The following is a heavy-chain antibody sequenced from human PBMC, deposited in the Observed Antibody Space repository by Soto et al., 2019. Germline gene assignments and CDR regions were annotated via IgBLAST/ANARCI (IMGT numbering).Heavy chain of an antibody. Sequence: QVQLVQSGAEVKKPGSSVKVSCKASGGTFSSYAISWVRQAPGQGLEWMGGIIPIFGTANYAQKFQGRVKITADKSTSTDYMALSSLRSEDTAVYYCARGGTTGDGYNLVYWGQGTLVTVSS. CDR2: IIPIFGTA. D-gene: IGHD5-12*01. J-gene: IGHJ4*02. CDR3: ARGGTTGDGYNLVY. CDR1: GGTFSSYA. V-gene: IGHV1-69*06.